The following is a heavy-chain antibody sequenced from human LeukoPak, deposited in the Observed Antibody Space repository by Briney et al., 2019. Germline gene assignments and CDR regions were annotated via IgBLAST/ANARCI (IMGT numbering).Heavy chain of an antibody. CDR2: VYPAGSTI. CDR3: ARRKFYDTWFDP. CDR1: EYDFASYW. Sequence: GESLKIFCKGSEYDFASYWIGWVRQMPGKGLEWMGIVYPAGSTIHYSPSFQGQVTMSVDRSISTAYLQWTSLKASDTAMYFCARRKFYDTWFDPWGQGTLVTVSS. V-gene: IGHV5-51*01. J-gene: IGHJ5*02. D-gene: IGHD2/OR15-2a*01.